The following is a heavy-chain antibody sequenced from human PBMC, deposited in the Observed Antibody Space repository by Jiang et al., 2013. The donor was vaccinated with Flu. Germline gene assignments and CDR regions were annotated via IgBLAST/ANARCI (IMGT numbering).Heavy chain of an antibody. CDR1: GYSFTSYW. Sequence: GAEVKKPGESLKISCKGSGYSFTSYWIGWVRQMPGKGLEWMGIIYPGDSDTRYSPSFQGQVTISADKSISTAYLQWSSLKASDTAMYYCARIRRGFGEPRRAREAFDIWGQGTMVTVSS. CDR2: IYPGDSDT. J-gene: IGHJ3*02. V-gene: IGHV5-51*01. D-gene: IGHD3-10*01. CDR3: ARIRRGFGEPRRAREAFDI.